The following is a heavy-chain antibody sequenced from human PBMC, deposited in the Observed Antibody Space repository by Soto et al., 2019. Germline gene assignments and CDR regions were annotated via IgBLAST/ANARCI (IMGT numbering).Heavy chain of an antibody. CDR1: GFTFSSYE. D-gene: IGHD6-19*01. J-gene: IGHJ4*02. CDR2: ISSSGSTI. CDR3: SSDSSGWYERGYFDY. Sequence: GGSLRLSCAASGFTFSSYEMNWVRQAPGKGLEWVSYISSSGSTIYYADSVKGRFTISRDNAKNSLYLQMNSLRAEDTAVYYCSSDSSGWYERGYFDYWGQGTLVTVSS. V-gene: IGHV3-48*03.